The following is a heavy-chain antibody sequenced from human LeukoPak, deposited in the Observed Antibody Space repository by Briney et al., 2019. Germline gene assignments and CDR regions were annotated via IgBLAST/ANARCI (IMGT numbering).Heavy chain of an antibody. CDR1: GGSISSGSYY. J-gene: IGHJ5*02. CDR2: IYTSGST. Sequence: PSQTLSLTCTVSGGSISSGSYYWSWIRQPAGKGLEWIGRIYTSGSTNYNPSLKSRVTISVDTSKNQFSLKLSSVTAADTAVYYRARGYYDSSGYHNWFDPWGQGTLVTVSS. D-gene: IGHD3-22*01. V-gene: IGHV4-61*02. CDR3: ARGYYDSSGYHNWFDP.